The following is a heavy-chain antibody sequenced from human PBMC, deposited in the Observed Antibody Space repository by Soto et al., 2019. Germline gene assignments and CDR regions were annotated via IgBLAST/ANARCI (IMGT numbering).Heavy chain of an antibody. CDR3: ARVQTQNYDILTGRHYGMDV. V-gene: IGHV1-69*13. CDR2: IIPIFGTA. D-gene: IGHD3-9*01. CDR1: GGTFSSYA. J-gene: IGHJ6*04. Sequence: SVKVSCKVSGGTFSSYAISWVRQAPGQGLEWMGGIIPIFGTANYAQKFQGRVTITADESTSTAYMELSSLRSEDTAVYYCARVQTQNYDILTGRHYGMDVWGKGPTVTISS.